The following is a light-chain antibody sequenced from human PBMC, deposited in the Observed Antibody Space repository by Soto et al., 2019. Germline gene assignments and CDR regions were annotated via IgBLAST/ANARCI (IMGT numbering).Light chain of an antibody. Sequence: DIQMTQSPSSLSASVGDRVTITCRASQDIGHSLAWYQQRPGKLPNLLIYSASTLQSGVPSRFSGSGSGTEFTLTITSRQPEEVATYYCQEHYSGPPVAFGPGTKVDV. CDR2: SAS. CDR3: QEHYSGPPVA. J-gene: IGKJ3*01. V-gene: IGKV1-27*01. CDR1: QDIGHS.